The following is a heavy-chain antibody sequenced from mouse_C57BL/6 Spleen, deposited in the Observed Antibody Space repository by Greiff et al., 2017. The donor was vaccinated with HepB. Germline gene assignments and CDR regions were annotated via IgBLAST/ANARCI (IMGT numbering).Heavy chain of an antibody. D-gene: IGHD2-4*01. CDR3: TRSTYDYDGYYAMDY. V-gene: IGHV1-15*01. CDR1: GYTFTDYE. Sequence: VQRVESGAELVRPGASVTLSCKASGYTFTDYEMHWVKQTPVHGLEWIGAIDPETGGTAYNQKFKGKAILTADKSSSTAYMELRSLTSEDSAVYYCTRSTYDYDGYYAMDYWGQGTSVTVSS. J-gene: IGHJ4*01. CDR2: IDPETGGT.